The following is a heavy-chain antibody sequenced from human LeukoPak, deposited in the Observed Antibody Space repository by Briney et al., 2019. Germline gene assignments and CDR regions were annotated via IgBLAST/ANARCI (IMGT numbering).Heavy chain of an antibody. D-gene: IGHD5-18*01. CDR2: INPNSGGT. CDR1: GYTFTGYY. J-gene: IGHJ4*02. V-gene: IGHV1-2*02. CDR3: ARDQKGRGYSYGSRLLDY. Sequence: ASVKVSCKASGYTFTGYYMHWVRQAPGQGLEWMGWINPNSGGTNYAQKLQGRVTMTTDTSTSTAYMELRSLRSDDTAVYYCARDQKGRGYSYGSRLLDYWGQGTLVTVSS.